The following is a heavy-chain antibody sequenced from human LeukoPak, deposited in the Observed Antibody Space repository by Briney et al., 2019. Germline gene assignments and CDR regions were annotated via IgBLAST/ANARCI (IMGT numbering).Heavy chain of an antibody. CDR1: GGSISSYY. V-gene: IGHV4-4*07. CDR2: IYTSGST. Sequence: SSETLSLTCTVSGGSISSYYWSWMRQPAGKGREWIKRIYTSGSTNYNPSLKSRLTMSVDTSKNQFSLKLSSVTAADTAVYYCASSVAWGIDYWGQGTLVTVSS. J-gene: IGHJ4*02. CDR3: ASSVAWGIDY. D-gene: IGHD3-16*01.